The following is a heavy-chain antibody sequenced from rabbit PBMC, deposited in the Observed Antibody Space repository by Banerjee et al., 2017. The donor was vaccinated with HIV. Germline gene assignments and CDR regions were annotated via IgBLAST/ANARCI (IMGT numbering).Heavy chain of an antibody. V-gene: IGHV1S45*01. CDR1: GFSFSSSYW. CDR3: ARGTYDSSTGYHPLAL. CDR2: IYTGSDST. D-gene: IGHD1-1*01. Sequence: LEESGGGLVKPGGTLTLTCAASGFSFSSSYWICWVRQAPGKGLEWIACIYTGSDSTWYASWAKGRFTISKTSSTTMTLQMTSLTAADTATYFCARGTYDSSTGYHPLALWGQGTLVTVS. J-gene: IGHJ4*01.